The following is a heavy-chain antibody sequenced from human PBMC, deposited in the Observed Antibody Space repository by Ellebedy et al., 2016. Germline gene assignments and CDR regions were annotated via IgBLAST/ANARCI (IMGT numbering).Heavy chain of an antibody. J-gene: IGHJ4*02. D-gene: IGHD5-24*01. Sequence: GSLRLSXSVSGGSISSSNYYWGWIRQPPGKGLEWIGSIYYSGSTYYNPSLKSRVIISEDTSKNQFSLNLNSVTAADTAVYYCVVIYNSNSYRDYWGQGTLVTVSS. CDR3: VVIYNSNSYRDY. V-gene: IGHV4-39*07. CDR2: IYYSGST. CDR1: GGSISSSNYY.